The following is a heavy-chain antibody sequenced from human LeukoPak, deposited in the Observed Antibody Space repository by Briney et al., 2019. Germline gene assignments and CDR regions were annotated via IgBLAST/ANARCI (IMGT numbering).Heavy chain of an antibody. D-gene: IGHD6-19*01. CDR3: ARDRAVAGRSPAYYYYYMDV. CDR1: GFTFSSYW. J-gene: IGHJ6*03. CDR2: IKQGGSEK. Sequence: PGGSLRLSCAASGFTFSSYWMSWVRQAPGKGLEWVANIKQGGSEKYYVDSVKGRFTISRDNAKNSLYLQMNSLRAEDTAVYYCARDRAVAGRSPAYYYYYMDVWGKGTTVTVSS. V-gene: IGHV3-7*01.